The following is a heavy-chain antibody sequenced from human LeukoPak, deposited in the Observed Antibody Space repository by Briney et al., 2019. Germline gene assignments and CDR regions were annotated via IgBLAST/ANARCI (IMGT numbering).Heavy chain of an antibody. CDR3: ASGGLDTKRGGYFDF. J-gene: IGHJ4*02. CDR1: GGSFSGFY. D-gene: IGHD5-18*01. CDR2: ISHSGTT. V-gene: IGHV4-34*01. Sequence: PSETLSLTCAVYGGSFSGFYWSWIRQPPGKGLEWIGEISHSGTTYYNPSLESRVTVSVDTSKSQFSLRLSSVTAADTAVYYCASGGLDTKRGGYFDFWGQGILVTVSS.